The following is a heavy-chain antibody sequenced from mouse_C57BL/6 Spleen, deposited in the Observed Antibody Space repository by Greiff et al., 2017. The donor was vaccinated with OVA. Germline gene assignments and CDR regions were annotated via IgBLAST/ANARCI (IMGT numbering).Heavy chain of an antibody. J-gene: IGHJ3*01. V-gene: IGHV1-59*01. Sequence: QVQLQQPGAELVRPGTSVKLSCKASGYTFTSYWMHWVQQRPGQGLEWIGVIDPSDSYTNYNQKLKGKATLTVDTSSSTAYMQLSSLTSEDSAVYYCASYSNSWFAYWGQGTLVTVSA. CDR2: IDPSDSYT. CDR3: ASYSNSWFAY. D-gene: IGHD2-5*01. CDR1: GYTFTSYW.